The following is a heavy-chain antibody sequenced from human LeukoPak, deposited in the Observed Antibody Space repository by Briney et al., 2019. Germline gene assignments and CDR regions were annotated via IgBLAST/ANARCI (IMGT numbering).Heavy chain of an antibody. CDR1: GYSISSGYY. CDR3: ARLLIAAAGIWFDP. CDR2: IYHSGST. V-gene: IGHV4-38-2*02. Sequence: PSETLSLTCTVSGYSISSGYYWGWIRQPPGKGLEWIGSIYHSGSTYYNPSLKSRVTISVDTSKNQFSLKLSSVTAADTAVYYCARLLIAAAGIWFDPWGQGTLVTVSS. J-gene: IGHJ5*02. D-gene: IGHD6-13*01.